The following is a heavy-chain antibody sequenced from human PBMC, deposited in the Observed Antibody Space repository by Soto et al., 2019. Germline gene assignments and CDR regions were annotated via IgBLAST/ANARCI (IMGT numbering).Heavy chain of an antibody. CDR1: GSTLTELS. D-gene: IGHD2-15*01. CDR2: FDPEDGST. J-gene: IGHJ4*02. CDR3: AKETCIGGNCYSVFDD. Sequence: ASVKVSCKVSGSTLTELSIHWVRQAPGKGLEWMGGFDPEDGSTMYAQRFQGRLTMTEDTSTDTAYMELSSLRPEDTAFYYCAKETCIGGNCYSVFDDWGLGTLVTVSS. V-gene: IGHV1-24*01.